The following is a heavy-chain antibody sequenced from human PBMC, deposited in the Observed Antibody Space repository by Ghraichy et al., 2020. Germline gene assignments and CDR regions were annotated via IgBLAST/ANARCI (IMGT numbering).Heavy chain of an antibody. CDR2: IKQDGSEK. D-gene: IGHD5-18*01. CDR1: GFTFSSYW. CDR3: AREGSGYSYGSFDY. Sequence: GGSLRLSCAASGFTFSSYWMSWVRQAPGKGLEWVANIKQDGSEKYYVDSVKGRFTISRDNAKNSLYLQMNSLRAEDTAVYYCAREGSGYSYGSFDYWGQGTLVTVSS. V-gene: IGHV3-7*03. J-gene: IGHJ4*02.